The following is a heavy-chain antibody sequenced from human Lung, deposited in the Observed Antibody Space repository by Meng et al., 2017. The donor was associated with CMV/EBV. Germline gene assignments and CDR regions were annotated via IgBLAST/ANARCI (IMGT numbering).Heavy chain of an antibody. D-gene: IGHD1-26*01. CDR3: AKGSSGSPR. CDR1: GFRFEDHG. CDR2: IRHDGTNK. J-gene: IGHJ4*02. Sequence: GESLKISCAASGFRFEDHGMHWVRQTPGKGLEWVAFIRHDGTNKFYGDSVKGRFTISRDNSKNTVYLQMNSLRAEDTAVYYCAKGSSGSPRRGQGTLVTVSS. V-gene: IGHV3-30*02.